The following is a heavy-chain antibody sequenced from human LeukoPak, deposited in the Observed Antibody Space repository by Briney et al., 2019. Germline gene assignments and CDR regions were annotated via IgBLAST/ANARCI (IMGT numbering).Heavy chain of an antibody. CDR1: GFTFDDYG. CDR3: AIARDIVVVPAGFDY. CDR2: ITWNSGSI. D-gene: IGHD2-2*01. Sequence: GGSLRLSCVASGFTFDDYGMHWVRQAPGKGLEWVSGITWNSGSIGYVDSVKGRFTISRDNAKNSLYLQMNSLRAEDTALYYCAIARDIVVVPAGFDYWGQGTLVTVSS. J-gene: IGHJ4*02. V-gene: IGHV3-9*01.